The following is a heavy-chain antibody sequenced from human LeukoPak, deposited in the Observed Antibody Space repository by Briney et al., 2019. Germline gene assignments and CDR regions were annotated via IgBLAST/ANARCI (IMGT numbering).Heavy chain of an antibody. V-gene: IGHV4-34*01. CDR3: SAATPFDP. J-gene: IGHJ5*02. CDR1: GGSFSGYY. CDR2: INHSGST. Sequence: SETLSLTCAVYGGSFSGYYWSWIRQPPGKGLEWIGEINHSGSTNYNPSLKSRVTISVDTSKYQFSLKLSSVTAADTAVYYCSAATPFDPWGQGTLVTVSS. D-gene: IGHD2-2*02.